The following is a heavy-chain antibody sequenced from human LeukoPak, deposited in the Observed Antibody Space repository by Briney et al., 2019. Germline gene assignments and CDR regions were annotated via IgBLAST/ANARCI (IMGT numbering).Heavy chain of an antibody. CDR3: VRDDGGGAGTFDY. CDR2: INPKSGGT. CDR1: GYTFTGYY. Sequence: ASVEVSCKASGYTFTGYYMHWVRQAPGQGLEWMGWINPKSGGTNYAQKFQGRVTMTRDTSISTAYMELSRLRSDDTAVYHCVRDDGGGAGTFDYWGQGTLVTVSS. V-gene: IGHV1-2*02. J-gene: IGHJ4*02. D-gene: IGHD1-1*01.